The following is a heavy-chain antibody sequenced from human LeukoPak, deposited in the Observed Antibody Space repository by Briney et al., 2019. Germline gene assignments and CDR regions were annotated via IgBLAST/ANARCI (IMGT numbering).Heavy chain of an antibody. CDR2: VIPILGIV. CDR1: GGTFSSYG. D-gene: IGHD2/OR15-2a*01. CDR3: ARAPPKYSDFNYFDY. V-gene: IGHV1-69*04. J-gene: IGHJ4*02. Sequence: SVKVSCTASGGTFSSYGISWVRQAPGQGLEWMGRVIPILGIVDYAQKFQNRVTISADKSAGTAYMELSSLRSDDTAVYYCARAPPKYSDFNYFDYWGQGTLVTVSS.